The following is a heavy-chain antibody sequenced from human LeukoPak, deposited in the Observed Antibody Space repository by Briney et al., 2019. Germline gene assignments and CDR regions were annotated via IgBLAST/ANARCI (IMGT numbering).Heavy chain of an antibody. Sequence: PSGTLSLTCAVSGGSISGFYWTWIRQPPGKGLEFIGQIHYSGSTDYNPSLKSRITMSVDTSKNQFFLSLNSVTAADTAVYYCAKFGLYYNMDVWGQGTTVTVSS. CDR3: AKFGLYYNMDV. V-gene: IGHV4-59*03. CDR2: IHYSGST. CDR1: GGSISGFY. D-gene: IGHD3-16*01. J-gene: IGHJ6*02.